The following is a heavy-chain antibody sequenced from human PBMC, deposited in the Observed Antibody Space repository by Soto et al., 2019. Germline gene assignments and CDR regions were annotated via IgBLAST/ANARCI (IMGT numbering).Heavy chain of an antibody. J-gene: IGHJ4*02. Sequence: QVQLVQSGAEMKRPGSSLKVSCETSGGIFTNYTFHWVRQAPGQGLEWMGWIIPVLDISNYGHKLQGRITITADKSTSTAYLELTSLKFEDPAIYFCAKAPTESAPFDYWGQGTLVTVSS. CDR1: GGIFTNYT. CDR3: AKAPTESAPFDY. CDR2: IIPVLDIS. V-gene: IGHV1-69*02.